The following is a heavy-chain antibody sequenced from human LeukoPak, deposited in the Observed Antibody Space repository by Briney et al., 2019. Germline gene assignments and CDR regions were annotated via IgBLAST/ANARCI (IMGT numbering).Heavy chain of an antibody. D-gene: IGHD3-9*01. J-gene: IGHJ4*02. CDR1: GFTFDDYA. CDR3: AKDMKGPLHFGWKHDY. Sequence: GGSLRLSCAASGFTFDDYAMHWVRQAPGKGLEWVSLISGDGGSTYYADSVKGRFTISRDNSKNSLYLQMNSLRTEDTALYYCAKDMKGPLHFGWKHDYGGQGTLVTVSS. CDR2: ISGDGGST. V-gene: IGHV3-43*02.